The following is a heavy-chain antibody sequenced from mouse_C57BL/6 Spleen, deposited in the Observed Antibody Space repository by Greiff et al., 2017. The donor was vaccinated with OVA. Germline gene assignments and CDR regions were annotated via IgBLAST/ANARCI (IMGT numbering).Heavy chain of an antibody. V-gene: IGHV1-64*01. Sequence: VQLQQPGAELVKPGASVKLSCKASGYTFTSYWMHWVKQRPGQGLEWIGMIHPNSGSTNYNEKFKSKTTLTVDKSSSTAYMQLSSLTSEDSAVYYCARGGYSSYFDYWGQGTTLTVSS. J-gene: IGHJ2*01. CDR2: IHPNSGST. D-gene: IGHD2-3*01. CDR1: GYTFTSYW. CDR3: ARGGYSSYFDY.